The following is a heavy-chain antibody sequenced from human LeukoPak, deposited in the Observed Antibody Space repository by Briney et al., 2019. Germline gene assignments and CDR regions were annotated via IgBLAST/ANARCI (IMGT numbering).Heavy chain of an antibody. J-gene: IGHJ3*02. CDR2: IYYSGST. CDR1: GGSISSGDYY. Sequence: SQTLSLTCTVSGGSISSGDYYWSWIRQPPGKGLEWIGYIYYSGSTYYNPSLKSRVTMSVDTSKNQFSLKLSSVTAADTAVYYCARDIGPGYSYGQRPFDIWGQGTMVTVSS. CDR3: ARDIGPGYSYGQRPFDI. D-gene: IGHD5-18*01. V-gene: IGHV4-30-4*08.